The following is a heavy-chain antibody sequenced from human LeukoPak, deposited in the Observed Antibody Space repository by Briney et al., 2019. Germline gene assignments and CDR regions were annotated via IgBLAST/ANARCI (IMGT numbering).Heavy chain of an antibody. V-gene: IGHV3-21*01. CDR2: SSSRRSDL. D-gene: IGHD5-18*01. CDR1: GFTFSAYG. J-gene: IGHJ4*02. Sequence: GGSLRLSCAASGFTFSAYGMNWVRQAPGKGLEWVSSSSSRRSDLYYADSVKGRFTISRDNAKRSLYLQMNSLRAEDTAVYYCARGDETAILDYWGQGTLVTVSS. CDR3: ARGDETAILDY.